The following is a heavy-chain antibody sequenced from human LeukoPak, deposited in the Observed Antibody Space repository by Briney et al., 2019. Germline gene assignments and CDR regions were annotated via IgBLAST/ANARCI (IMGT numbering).Heavy chain of an antibody. CDR3: ARASIAAAPGDFDY. Sequence: ASVKVSCKASGYTFTGYYMHWVRQAPGQGLERMGWINPNSGGTNYAQKFQGWVTMTRDTSISTAYMELSRLRSDDTAVYYCARASIAAAPGDFDYWGQGTLVTVSS. CDR1: GYTFTGYY. D-gene: IGHD6-13*01. V-gene: IGHV1-2*04. CDR2: INPNSGGT. J-gene: IGHJ4*02.